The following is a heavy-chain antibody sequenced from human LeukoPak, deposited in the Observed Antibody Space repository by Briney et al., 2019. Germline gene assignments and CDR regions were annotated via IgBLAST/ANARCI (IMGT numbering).Heavy chain of an antibody. V-gene: IGHV3-7*01. J-gene: IGHJ4*02. CDR2: IKQDGSEK. CDR3: ARDGRGSWYAHKYFDY. Sequence: PGGSLRLSCAASGFTFSSYWMSWVRQAPGKGLEWVANIKQDGSEKYYVDSVKGRFTISRDNAKNSLYLQMISLRAEDTAVYYCARDGRGSWYAHKYFDYWGQGTPVTVSS. D-gene: IGHD6-13*01. CDR1: GFTFSSYW.